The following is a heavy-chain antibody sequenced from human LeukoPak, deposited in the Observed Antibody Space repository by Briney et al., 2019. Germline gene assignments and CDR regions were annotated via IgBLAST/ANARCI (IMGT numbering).Heavy chain of an antibody. CDR1: GGTFSSYA. CDR2: IIPIFGTA. Sequence: SVKVSCKASGGTFSSYAISWVRQAPGQGLEWMGGIIPIFGTANYAQKFQGRVTITADKSTSTAYMELSSLRSEDTAVYYCARVDSGHDSYGWYYYGMDVWGKGTTVTVSS. D-gene: IGHD5-12*01. J-gene: IGHJ6*04. V-gene: IGHV1-69*06. CDR3: ARVDSGHDSYGWYYYGMDV.